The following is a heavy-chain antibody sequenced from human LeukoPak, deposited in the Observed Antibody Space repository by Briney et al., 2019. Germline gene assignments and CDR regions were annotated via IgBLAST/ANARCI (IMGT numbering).Heavy chain of an antibody. CDR2: IYYSGST. Sequence: SETLSLTCTVSGGSISSYYWSWIRQPPGKGLEWIGYIYYSGSTNYNPSLKSRVTISVDTSKNQFSLKLSSVTAADTAVYYCARDYRQGNWFDPWGPGTLVTVSS. J-gene: IGHJ5*02. D-gene: IGHD3-16*02. CDR1: GGSISSYY. CDR3: ARDYRQGNWFDP. V-gene: IGHV4-59*01.